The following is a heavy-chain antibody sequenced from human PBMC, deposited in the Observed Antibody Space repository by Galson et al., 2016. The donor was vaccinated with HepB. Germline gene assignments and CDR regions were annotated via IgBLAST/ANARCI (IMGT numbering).Heavy chain of an antibody. CDR3: ARDLTTWSRTSWSLGY. CDR1: GFTFSDYY. V-gene: IGHV3-11*01. D-gene: IGHD2/OR15-2a*01. Sequence: SLRLSCAASGFTFSDYYMSWIRQAPGKGLEWLSYISHSSTTIFYTDSVRGRFTISRDNAKNSLYLQLNILRADDTAVYYCARDLTTWSRTSWSLGYWGQGALVPVSS. CDR2: ISHSSTTI. J-gene: IGHJ4*02.